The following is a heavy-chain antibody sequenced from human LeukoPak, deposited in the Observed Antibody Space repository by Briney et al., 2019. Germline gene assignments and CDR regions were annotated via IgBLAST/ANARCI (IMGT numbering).Heavy chain of an antibody. V-gene: IGHV3-7*01. CDR2: IKQDGTER. D-gene: IGHD3-22*01. CDR3: ARPYESSGYSPGY. J-gene: IGHJ4*02. Sequence: PGGSLTLSCAATGFTFISYWLTWVRQPPGRGRDGVAKIKQDGTERYYVDSVRGRFTISRDNAKNSLYLQMKGLRAEDTAVYYGARPYESSGYSPGYWGQGNLVTVSS. CDR1: GFTFISYW.